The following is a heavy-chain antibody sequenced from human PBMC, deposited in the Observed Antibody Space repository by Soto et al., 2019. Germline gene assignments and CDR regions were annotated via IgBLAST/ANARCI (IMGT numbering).Heavy chain of an antibody. CDR3: VVAAQPYYFDY. CDR1: GYTFTSYG. CDR2: ISAYNGNT. V-gene: IGHV1-18*01. D-gene: IGHD2-15*01. Sequence: QVQLVQSGAEVKKPGASVKVSCKASGYTFTSYGISWVRQAPGQGLEWMGWISAYNGNTNYAQKLQGRVTMTTDTATSTAYMGLRSLRSDDKAVYYCVVAAQPYYFDYWGQGTLVTVSS. J-gene: IGHJ4*02.